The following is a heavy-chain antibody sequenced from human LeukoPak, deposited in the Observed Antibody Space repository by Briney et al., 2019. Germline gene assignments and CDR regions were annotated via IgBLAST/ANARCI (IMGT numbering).Heavy chain of an antibody. J-gene: IGHJ4*02. CDR2: INPNSGGT. V-gene: IGHV1-2*02. D-gene: IGHD1-1*01. CDR3: ARDGGLERRWSDY. CDR1: GYAFTGYY. Sequence: ASVKVSCKASGYAFTGYYMHWVRQAPGQGLEWMGWINPNSGGTNYAQKFQGRVTMTRDTSISTAYMELSRLRSDDTAVYYCARDGGLERRWSDYWGQGTLVTVSS.